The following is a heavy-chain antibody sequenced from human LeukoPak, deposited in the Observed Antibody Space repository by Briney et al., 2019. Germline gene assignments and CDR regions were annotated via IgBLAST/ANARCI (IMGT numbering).Heavy chain of an antibody. CDR2: FDPEDGET. V-gene: IGHV1-24*01. D-gene: IGHD7-27*01. CDR1: GYTLTELS. CDR3: ATDNVGKALGAFDI. J-gene: IGHJ3*02. Sequence: ASVKVSCKVSGYTLTELSMHWVRQAPGKGLEWMGGFDPEDGETIYAQKFQGRVTMTEDTSTDTAYMELSGLRSEDTAVYYCATDNVGKALGAFDIWGQGTMVTVSS.